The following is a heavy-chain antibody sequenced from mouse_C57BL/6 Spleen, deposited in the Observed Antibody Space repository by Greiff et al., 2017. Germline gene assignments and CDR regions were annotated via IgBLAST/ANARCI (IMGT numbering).Heavy chain of an antibody. J-gene: IGHJ4*01. Sequence: EVKLMESGGGLVQSGRSLRLSCATSGFTFSDFYMEWVRQAPGKGLEWIAASRNKANDYTTEYSASVKGRFIVSRDTSQSILYLQMNALRAEDTAIYYCARDHDGYFYAMDYWSQGTSVTVSS. V-gene: IGHV7-1*01. CDR3: ARDHDGYFYAMDY. CDR2: SRNKANDYTT. CDR1: GFTFSDFY. D-gene: IGHD2-3*01.